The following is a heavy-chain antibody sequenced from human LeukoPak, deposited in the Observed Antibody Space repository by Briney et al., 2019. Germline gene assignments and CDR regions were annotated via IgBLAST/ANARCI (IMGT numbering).Heavy chain of an antibody. CDR3: AKGSRSYDILTGY. D-gene: IGHD3-9*01. V-gene: IGHV3-23*01. CDR1: GFTFSSYA. Sequence: GGSLRLSCAASGFTFSSYAMSWVRQAPGKGLEWVSAISGSGGSTYYADSVKGRFTISRDNSKNTLYLQMNSLRAEDTVVYYCAKGSRSYDILTGYWGQGTLVTVSS. CDR2: ISGSGGST. J-gene: IGHJ4*02.